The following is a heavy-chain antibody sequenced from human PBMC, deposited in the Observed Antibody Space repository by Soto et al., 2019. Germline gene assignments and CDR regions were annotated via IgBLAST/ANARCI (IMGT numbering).Heavy chain of an antibody. Sequence: SETLSLTCAVYGGSFSGYYWSWIRQPPGKGLEWIGEINHSGSTNYNPSLKSRVTISVDTSKNQFSLKLSSVAAADTAVYYCASPYCSGGSCYTWFDPWGQGTLVTVSS. J-gene: IGHJ5*02. CDR3: ASPYCSGGSCYTWFDP. CDR2: INHSGST. CDR1: GGSFSGYY. D-gene: IGHD2-15*01. V-gene: IGHV4-34*01.